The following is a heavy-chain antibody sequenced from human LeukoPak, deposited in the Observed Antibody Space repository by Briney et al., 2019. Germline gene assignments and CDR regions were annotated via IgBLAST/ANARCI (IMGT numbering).Heavy chain of an antibody. CDR3: ARSGSGWFDF. CDR2: IYAGGDT. V-gene: IGHV3-53*01. J-gene: IGHJ4*02. Sequence: PGGSLRLSCAAPGFTVSTNFMSWVRQAPGKGLEWVSVIYAGGDTYYADSVKGRFTISRGNSKNTLYLQMNSLRAEDTAVYYCARSGSGWFDFWGRGTLVTVSS. CDR1: GFTVSTNF. D-gene: IGHD6-19*01.